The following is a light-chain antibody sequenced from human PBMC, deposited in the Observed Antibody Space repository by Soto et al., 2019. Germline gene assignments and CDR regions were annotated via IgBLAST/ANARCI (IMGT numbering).Light chain of an antibody. Sequence: EIVLTQSPGTLCLSPGERATLSCRASQSVSSSYLAWYQQKPGQAPRVLIYGASSRTAGIPDRFSGSGSGTDFTLTISRLEPEEFAVSNCQQYGSSLETVGQGTKVDIK. CDR3: QQYGSSLET. V-gene: IGKV3-20*01. J-gene: IGKJ1*01. CDR1: QSVSSSY. CDR2: GAS.